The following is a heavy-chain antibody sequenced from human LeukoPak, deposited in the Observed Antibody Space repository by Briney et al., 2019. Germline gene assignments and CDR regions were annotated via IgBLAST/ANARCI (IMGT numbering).Heavy chain of an antibody. J-gene: IGHJ4*02. CDR2: ISSDGIHT. V-gene: IGHV3-21*01. CDR1: GFTFSTYA. Sequence: PGGSLRLSCVASGFTFSTYAMHWVRQASGKGLEWVSSISSDGIHTFYADPVKGRFTISRDNAKNSLYLQMNSLRDEDTAVYYCSKDRPCSSFDYWGQGILVTVSS. D-gene: IGHD6-6*01. CDR3: SKDRPCSSFDY.